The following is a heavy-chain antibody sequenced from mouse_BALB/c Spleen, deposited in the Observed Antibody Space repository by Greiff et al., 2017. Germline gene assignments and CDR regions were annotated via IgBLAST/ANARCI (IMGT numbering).Heavy chain of an antibody. Sequence: VQLQQSGAELVKPGASVKLSCTASGFNIKDTYMHWVKQRPEQGLEWIGRIDPANGNTKYDPKFQGKATITADTSSSTAYMQLSSLTSEDSAVYYCARQRDYGGNPYYFDYWGQGTTLTVSS. D-gene: IGHD1-1*02. V-gene: IGHV14-3*02. J-gene: IGHJ2*01. CDR1: GFNIKDTY. CDR3: ARQRDYGGNPYYFDY. CDR2: IDPANGNT.